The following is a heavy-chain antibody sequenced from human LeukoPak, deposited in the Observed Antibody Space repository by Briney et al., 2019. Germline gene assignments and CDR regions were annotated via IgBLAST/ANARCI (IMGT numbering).Heavy chain of an antibody. J-gene: IGHJ2*01. Sequence: GGSLRLSCAASGFTFSSYNMNWVRQAPGKGLEWVSSISSTSTYIYYADSVKGRLTISRDNAKNSLYLQMNSLRAEDTAMYYCARDRKGRTFGDPYWFFDLWGRGTWSLSPQ. CDR2: ISSTSTYI. CDR1: GFTFSSYN. V-gene: IGHV3-21*01. D-gene: IGHD4-17*01. CDR3: ARDRKGRTFGDPYWFFDL.